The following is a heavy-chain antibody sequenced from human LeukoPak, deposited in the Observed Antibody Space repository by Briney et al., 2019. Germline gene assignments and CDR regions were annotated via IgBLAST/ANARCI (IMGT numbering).Heavy chain of an antibody. V-gene: IGHV3-30*02. D-gene: IGHD3-10*01. CDR3: ARGLGFYGSGSYGFDY. CDR1: GFTFSSYG. J-gene: IGHJ4*02. Sequence: GGSLRLSCAASGFTFSSYGMHWVRQAPGKGLEWVAFIRYDGSNKYYADSVKGRFTISRDNSQNTLYLQMSSLRTEDTAVYYCARGLGFYGSGSYGFDYWGQGTLVTVSS. CDR2: IRYDGSNK.